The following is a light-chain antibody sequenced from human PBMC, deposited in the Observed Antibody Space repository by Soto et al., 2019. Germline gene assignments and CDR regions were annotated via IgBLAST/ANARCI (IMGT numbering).Light chain of an antibody. J-gene: IGKJ5*01. V-gene: IGKV3-11*01. CDR1: ENINNY. CDR2: EAS. Sequence: EIVLSRSPATVTVSPGVRVTLSCRASENINNYLAWYQQRPGQAPRLLIYEASSRATGVPARFIGSGSGTDFTLTISSLEPEDFAIYYCQKRGNWPHFGQGTRLEI. CDR3: QKRGNWPH.